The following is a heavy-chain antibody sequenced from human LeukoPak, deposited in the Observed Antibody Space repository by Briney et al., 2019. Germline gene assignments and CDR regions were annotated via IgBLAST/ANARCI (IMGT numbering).Heavy chain of an antibody. CDR2: IYYSGST. Sequence: SETLSLTCAVYGGSFSGYYWSWIRQPPGKGLEWIGSIYYSGSTYYNPSLKSRVTISVDTSKNQFSLKLSSVTAADTAVYYCARVFYAGATHFDYWGQGTLVTVSS. V-gene: IGHV4-34*01. D-gene: IGHD1-26*01. CDR1: GGSFSGYY. CDR3: ARVFYAGATHFDY. J-gene: IGHJ4*02.